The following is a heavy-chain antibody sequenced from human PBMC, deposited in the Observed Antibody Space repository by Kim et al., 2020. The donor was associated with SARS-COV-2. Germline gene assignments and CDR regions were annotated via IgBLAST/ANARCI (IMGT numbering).Heavy chain of an antibody. J-gene: IGHJ4*02. CDR3: AKYVRSSSETPFDY. Sequence: GGSLRLSCAASGFAFNSYGMHWVRQAPGKGLEWVAVIWYDGSNKYYADSVKGRFTISRDNSKNTLYLQMNSLRAEDTAVYYCAKYVRSSSETPFDYWGQGTRVTVSS. CDR2: IWYDGSNK. V-gene: IGHV3-33*06. D-gene: IGHD6-6*01. CDR1: GFAFNSYG.